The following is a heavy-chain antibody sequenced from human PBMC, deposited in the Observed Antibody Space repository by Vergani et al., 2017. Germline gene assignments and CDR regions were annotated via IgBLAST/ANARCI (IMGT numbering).Heavy chain of an antibody. V-gene: IGHV1-8*01. J-gene: IGHJ6*02. CDR1: GYTFTSYD. D-gene: IGHD3-10*01. CDR2: MNPNSGNT. CDR3: ARGGLLWFGESTFGNYYYGMDV. Sequence: QVQLVQSGAEVKKPGASVKVSCKASGYTFTSYDINWVRQATGQGLEWMGWMNPNSGNTGYAQKFQGGVTMTRNTSISTAYMELSSLRSEDTAVYYCARGGLLWFGESTFGNYYYGMDVWGQGTTVTVSS.